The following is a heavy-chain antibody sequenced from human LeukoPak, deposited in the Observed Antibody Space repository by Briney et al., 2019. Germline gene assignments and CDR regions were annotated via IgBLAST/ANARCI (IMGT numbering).Heavy chain of an antibody. CDR1: GFTFDDYG. Sequence: GGTLRLSCAASGFTFDDYGMSWVRQAPGKGLEWVSGINWNGGSTGYADSVKGRFTISRDNAKNSLYLLLNSLRAEDTAVYYCAREVVVAATRYMDVWGKGTTVTISS. CDR3: AREVVVAATRYMDV. CDR2: INWNGGST. D-gene: IGHD2-15*01. V-gene: IGHV3-20*04. J-gene: IGHJ6*03.